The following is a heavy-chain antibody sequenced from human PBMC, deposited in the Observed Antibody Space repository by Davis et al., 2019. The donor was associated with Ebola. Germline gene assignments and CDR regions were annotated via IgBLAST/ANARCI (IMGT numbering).Heavy chain of an antibody. CDR3: ARDMENYYGMDV. CDR1: GFSFSDHF. D-gene: IGHD1-1*01. J-gene: IGHJ6*04. CDR2: ISNSRTTI. V-gene: IGHV3-11*01. Sequence: PGGSLRLSCAASGFSFSDHFMSWIRQAPGKGLEWVSYISNSRTTIYYADSVKGRFTISRDNAKNSLYLQMNSLRAEDTAVYYCARDMENYYGMDVWGKGTTVTVSS.